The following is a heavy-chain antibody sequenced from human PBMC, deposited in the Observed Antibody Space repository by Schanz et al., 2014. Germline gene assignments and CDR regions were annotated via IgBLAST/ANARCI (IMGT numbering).Heavy chain of an antibody. Sequence: DVQLLESGGGLVQPGGSLRLSCAASGFTFSSYAMSWVRQPPGKGLEWVSSIRGSGGGTDYADSVKGRFIISRDNSKNPLFLQMDSLRGDDAALYYCVAAQSDYGEFELDYWGQGTLVSVSS. J-gene: IGHJ4*02. CDR3: VAAQSDYGEFELDY. CDR2: IRGSGGGT. CDR1: GFTFSSYA. V-gene: IGHV3-23*01. D-gene: IGHD4-17*01.